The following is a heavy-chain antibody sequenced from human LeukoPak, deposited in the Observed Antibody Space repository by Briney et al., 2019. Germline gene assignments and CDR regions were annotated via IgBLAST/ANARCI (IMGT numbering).Heavy chain of an antibody. V-gene: IGHV7-4-1*02. D-gene: IGHD1-26*01. Sequence: ASVEVSCKASGYTFTTYAMNWVRQAPGQGLEWMGWINTNTGNPTYAQGFTGRFVFSLDTSVNTAYLQISSLKAEDTAVYYCARDHGSQKYWFDPWGQGTLVTVSS. CDR3: ARDHGSQKYWFDP. J-gene: IGHJ5*02. CDR1: GYTFTTYA. CDR2: INTNTGNP.